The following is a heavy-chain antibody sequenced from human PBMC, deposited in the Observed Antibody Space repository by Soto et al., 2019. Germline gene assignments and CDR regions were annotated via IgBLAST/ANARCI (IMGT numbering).Heavy chain of an antibody. Sequence: RGESLKISCMGPGYTFTSYWIGWVRQMPWKGLEWMGIIYPGESDTRYSPSFQGQGTISADKSISTDYLQCSSLNASDTAMYYCARLDGDRSAIQLWTINWFERWGQETLVSVSS. D-gene: IGHD5-18*01. V-gene: IGHV5-51*01. CDR3: ARLDGDRSAIQLWTINWFER. CDR1: GYTFTSYW. CDR2: IYPGESDT. J-gene: IGHJ5*02.